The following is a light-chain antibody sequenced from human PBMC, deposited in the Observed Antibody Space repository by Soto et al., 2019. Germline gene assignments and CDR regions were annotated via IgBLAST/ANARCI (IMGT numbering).Light chain of an antibody. CDR1: QSVSSSY. CDR3: QQYNDWPT. V-gene: IGKV3-15*01. CDR2: GAS. Sequence: EIVLTQSPVTLSLSAGERATRSCRASQSVSSSYLAWYQQKPGQAPRLLIYGASTRATGIPARFSGSGSGTEFTLTISSLQSEDFAVYYCQQYNDWPTFGQGTKVDI. J-gene: IGKJ1*01.